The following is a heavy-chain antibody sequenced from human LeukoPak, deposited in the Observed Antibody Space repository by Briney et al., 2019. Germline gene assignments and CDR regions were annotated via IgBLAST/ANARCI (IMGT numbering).Heavy chain of an antibody. V-gene: IGHV3-64D*06. D-gene: IGHD6-19*01. J-gene: IGHJ4*02. Sequence: GRSLRLSCSASGFTFSTYAMHWVRQVPGKGLEYVSGISSNGANTYDADSVKGRFIISRDNTKNTLYLQMSSLGGEDTAVYYCVNERTTGWYDFDQWGQGTLVTVSS. CDR2: ISSNGANT. CDR1: GFTFSTYA. CDR3: VNERTTGWYDFDQ.